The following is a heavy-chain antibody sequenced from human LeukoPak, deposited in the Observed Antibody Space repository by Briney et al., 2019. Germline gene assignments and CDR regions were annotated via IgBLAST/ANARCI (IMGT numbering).Heavy chain of an antibody. D-gene: IGHD6-6*01. V-gene: IGHV3-11*01. CDR3: ARELSSSSIALPSDY. Sequence: GGSLRLSCAASGFTFSDYYMSWIRQAPGKGLEWVSYISSRGSTIYYADSVKGRFTISRDNAKNSLYLQMNSLRAEDTAVYCCARELSSSSIALPSDYWGQGTLVTVSS. J-gene: IGHJ4*02. CDR2: ISSRGSTI. CDR1: GFTFSDYY.